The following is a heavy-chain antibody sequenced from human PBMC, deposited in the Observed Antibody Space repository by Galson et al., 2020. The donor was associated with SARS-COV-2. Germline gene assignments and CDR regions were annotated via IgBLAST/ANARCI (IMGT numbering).Heavy chain of an antibody. J-gene: IGHJ4*02. CDR1: GGYISSGGYS. D-gene: IGHD2-21*02. CDR2: IYHSGST. CDR3: ARAPRYCGGGCPLGY. V-gene: IGHV4-30-2*01. Sequence: SETLSLTCAVSGGYISSGGYSWRWIRQPPGQGLEWIGYIYHSGSTYYNPSLKSRVTISVDRSKNQFSLKLSAVTAADTAVYYCARAPRYCGGGCPLGYWGQGTRVTVSS.